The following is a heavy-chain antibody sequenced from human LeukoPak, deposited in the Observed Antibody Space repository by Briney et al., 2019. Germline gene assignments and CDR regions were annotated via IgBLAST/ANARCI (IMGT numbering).Heavy chain of an antibody. J-gene: IGHJ4*02. CDR3: ARAERITMIVVGDAGLDY. CDR2: INPNSGDT. CDR1: GYTFTGYY. Sequence: ASAKVSCKASGYTFTGYYMHWVRQAPGQGLDWMGWINPNSGDTNYAQKFQGRVTMTSDTSVSTVYMELSRLTSDDTAVYHCARAERITMIVVGDAGLDYWGQGTLVTVSS. D-gene: IGHD3-22*01. V-gene: IGHV1-2*02.